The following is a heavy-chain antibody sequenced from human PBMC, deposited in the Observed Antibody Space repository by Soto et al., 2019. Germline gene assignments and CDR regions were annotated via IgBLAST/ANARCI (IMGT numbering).Heavy chain of an antibody. J-gene: IGHJ6*02. D-gene: IGHD4-4*01. V-gene: IGHV1-58*01. CDR2: IVVGSGNT. CDR3: AADPSNYYYYGMDV. Sequence: SVKVSCKASGFTFTSSAVQWLRQSRGQRLEWIGWIVVGSGNTNYAQKFQERVTITRDMSTSTAYMELSSLRSEDTAVYYCAADPSNYYYYGMDVWGQGTTVTV. CDR1: GFTFTSSA.